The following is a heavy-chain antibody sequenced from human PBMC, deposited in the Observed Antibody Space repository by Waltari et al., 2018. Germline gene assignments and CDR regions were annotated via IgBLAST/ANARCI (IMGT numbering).Heavy chain of an antibody. CDR1: GGSISSSSYY. D-gene: IGHD4-4*01. CDR3: ARRGRALLVYSNYESWFDP. J-gene: IGHJ5*02. Sequence: QLQLQESGPGLVKPSETLSLTCTVSGGSISSSSYYWGWIRQPPGKGLEWIGSIYYSGNPCYNPHLKSGVTISVDTSKNQFSLKLSSVTAADTAVYYCARRGRALLVYSNYESWFDPWGQGTLVTVSS. CDR2: IYYSGNP. V-gene: IGHV4-39*01.